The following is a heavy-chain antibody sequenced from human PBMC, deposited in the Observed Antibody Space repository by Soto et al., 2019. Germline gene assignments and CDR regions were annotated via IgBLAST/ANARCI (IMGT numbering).Heavy chain of an antibody. D-gene: IGHD3-9*01. J-gene: IGHJ4*02. CDR1: GGSISSGDYY. V-gene: IGHV4-30-4*01. Sequence: SETLSLTCTVSGGSISSGDYYWSWIRQPPGKGLEWIGYIYYSGSTYYNPSLKSRVTISVDTSKNQFSLKLSSVTAADTAVYYCASRMYYDILTYDYWGQGTLVTVSS. CDR3: ASRMYYDILTYDY. CDR2: IYYSGST.